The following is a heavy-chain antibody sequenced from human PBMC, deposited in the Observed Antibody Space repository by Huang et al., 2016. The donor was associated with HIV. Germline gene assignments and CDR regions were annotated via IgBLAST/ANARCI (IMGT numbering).Heavy chain of an antibody. CDR1: GFTFNSYA. Sequence: EVQLLESGGGLVQPGGSLRLSCAASGFTFNSYAMSWFRQGPGKGLEWVSAIIGTVNTPYYADSVKGRFTISRDNARNTLYLQLNSLRPDDTAIYYCAKVRGSGSFYNDNWGQGTLVTVSS. J-gene: IGHJ4*02. CDR2: IIGTVNTP. V-gene: IGHV3-23*01. CDR3: AKVRGSGSFYNDN. D-gene: IGHD3-10*01.